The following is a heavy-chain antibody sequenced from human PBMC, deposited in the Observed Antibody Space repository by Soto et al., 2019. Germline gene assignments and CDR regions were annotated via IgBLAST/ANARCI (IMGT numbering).Heavy chain of an antibody. Sequence: QVRLVQSGSEVKKPGASVKVSCKASGYTFTSHGITWVRQAPGQGLEWMGWVNTYNGKTNYAQKCQGRVTMTIDTSTSTAYMELRRLTSDDMALYRCARETPVTALDYGGQGTLVIVSS. V-gene: IGHV1-18*03. CDR3: ARETPVTALDY. CDR1: GYTFTSHG. J-gene: IGHJ4*02. CDR2: VNTYNGKT. D-gene: IGHD4-4*01.